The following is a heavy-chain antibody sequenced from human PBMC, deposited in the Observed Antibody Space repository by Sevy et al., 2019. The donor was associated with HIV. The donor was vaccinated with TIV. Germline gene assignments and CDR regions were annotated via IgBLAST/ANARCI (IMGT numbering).Heavy chain of an antibody. J-gene: IGHJ4*02. V-gene: IGHV3-7*01. Sequence: GESLKISCAASGFTFSDYFMGWVRQAPGKGLEWVANVDQDGSQKNYVASVKGRFTVSRDNAKTSLYLQMNRLRVDDTAVYYCARELWPGDYWGQGTLVTVSS. D-gene: IGHD2-21*01. CDR3: ARELWPGDY. CDR1: GFTFSDYF. CDR2: VDQDGSQK.